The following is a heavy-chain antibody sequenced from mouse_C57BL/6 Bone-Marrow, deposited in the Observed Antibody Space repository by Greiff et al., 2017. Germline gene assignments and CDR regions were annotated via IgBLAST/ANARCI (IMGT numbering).Heavy chain of an antibody. CDR2: ILSGGSK. CDR3: ARYNWLWYFDV. V-gene: IGHV2-2*01. CDR1: GFSLTSYG. J-gene: IGHJ1*03. D-gene: IGHD1-3*01. Sequence: QVQLQQSGPGLVQPSQSLSITCKVSGFSLTSYGVHWVRQSQGKGLEWRGVILSGGSKDYNAAFIFKLSISKDNSKSQVFFKMNSLQADDTAIYYCARYNWLWYFDVWGTGTTVTVSS.